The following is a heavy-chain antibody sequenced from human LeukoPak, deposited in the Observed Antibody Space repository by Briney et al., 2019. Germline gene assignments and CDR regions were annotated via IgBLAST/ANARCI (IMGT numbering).Heavy chain of an antibody. D-gene: IGHD3-10*01. CDR3: AREDAMVRGVIIGNYFDY. J-gene: IGHJ4*02. V-gene: IGHV3-7*04. Sequence: GGSLRLSCAASGFTFSSYWMSWVRQAPGKGLEWVANIKQGGSEKYYVDSVKGRFTISRDNAKNSLYLQMNSLRAEDTAVYYCAREDAMVRGVIIGNYFDYWGQGTLVTVSS. CDR1: GFTFSSYW. CDR2: IKQGGSEK.